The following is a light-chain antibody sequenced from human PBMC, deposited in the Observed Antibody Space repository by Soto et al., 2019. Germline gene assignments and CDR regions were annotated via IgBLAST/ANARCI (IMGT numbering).Light chain of an antibody. Sequence: DIQMTQSPSTLSASVGDRVTITCRASQSINNWLTWYQQNPGKAPKYLIYKASSLESGVPSRFSGSESGTEFTLTISSMQPDDFATYYCHQYISWPSTFGHGTKVDI. CDR1: QSINNW. CDR3: HQYISWPST. CDR2: KAS. V-gene: IGKV1-5*03. J-gene: IGKJ3*01.